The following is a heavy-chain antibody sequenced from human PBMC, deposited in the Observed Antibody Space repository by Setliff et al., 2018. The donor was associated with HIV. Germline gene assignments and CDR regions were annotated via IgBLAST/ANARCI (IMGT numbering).Heavy chain of an antibody. CDR3: AREIQNCGGNHYYCYMDV. CDR1: GFIFGTYD. J-gene: IGHJ6*03. V-gene: IGHV3-13*01. D-gene: IGHD2-15*01. Sequence: GGSLRLSCAASGFIFGTYDMHWVRQVAGKGLEWVSAMGLLGDTYYANSVKGRFTISREDAKNSLYLQMNSLRAGDTAVYYCAREIQNCGGNHYYCYMDVWGKGTTVTVSS. CDR2: MGLLGDT.